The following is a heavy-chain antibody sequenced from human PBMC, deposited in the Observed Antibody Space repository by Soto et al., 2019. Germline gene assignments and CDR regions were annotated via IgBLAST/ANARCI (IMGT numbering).Heavy chain of an antibody. CDR1: GYTFTGYY. V-gene: IGHV1-2*02. CDR2: INPNSGGT. Sequence: VASVKVSCKASGYTFTGYYMHWVRQAPGQGLEWMGWINPNSGGTNYAQKFQGRVTMTRDTSISTAYMELSRLRSDDTAAYYCARVPPYYDFWSGPPEGMDVWGQGTTVTVSS. CDR3: ARVPPYYDFWSGPPEGMDV. D-gene: IGHD3-3*01. J-gene: IGHJ6*02.